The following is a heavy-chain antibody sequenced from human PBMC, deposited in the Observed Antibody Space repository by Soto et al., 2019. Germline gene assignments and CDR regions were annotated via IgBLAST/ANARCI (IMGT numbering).Heavy chain of an antibody. CDR2: IGTSGDT. D-gene: IGHD6-6*01. CDR1: GFTFSRYD. J-gene: IGHJ5*02. Sequence: EVQVVESGGGLVQPGGSLRLSCAASGFTFSRYDMHWVRQATGRGLEWVSGIGTSGDTYYAGSVKGRFTISRENAKNSVYLLMNSLRAGDTAVYYCARGALGFDPWGQGTLVAVSS. V-gene: IGHV3-13*04. CDR3: ARGALGFDP.